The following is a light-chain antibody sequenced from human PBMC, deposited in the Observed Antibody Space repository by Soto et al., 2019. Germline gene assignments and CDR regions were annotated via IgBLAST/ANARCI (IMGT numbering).Light chain of an antibody. CDR2: GNS. V-gene: IGLV1-40*01. J-gene: IGLJ3*02. CDR3: QSYDSSLSGWV. Sequence: PSVSGAPGQRVTISCTESSSNIGAGYDVHWYQQLPGTAPKLLIYGNSNRPSGVPDRFSGSKSGTSASLAITGLQAEDEADYYCQSYDSSLSGWVFGGGTKLTVL. CDR1: SSNIGAGYD.